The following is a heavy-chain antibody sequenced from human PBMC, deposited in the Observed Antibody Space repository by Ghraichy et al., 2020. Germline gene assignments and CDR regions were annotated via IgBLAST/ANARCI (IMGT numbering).Heavy chain of an antibody. D-gene: IGHD4-17*01. CDR3: ARGSSVTLDY. CDR2: ITSDGSST. CDR1: GFTFSSYW. V-gene: IGHV3-74*01. Sequence: SCAASGFTFSSYWMHWVRQAPGKGLVWVSRITSDGSSTSYADSVKGRFTISRENAKNTLYLQMNSLRAEDKAGYYCARGSSVTLDYWGQGTLVTVSA. J-gene: IGHJ4*02.